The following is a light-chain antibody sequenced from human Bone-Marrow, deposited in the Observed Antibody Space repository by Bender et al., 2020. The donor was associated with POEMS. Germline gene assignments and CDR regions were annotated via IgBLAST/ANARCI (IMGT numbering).Light chain of an antibody. CDR3: QSYDSSLNSYV. CDR2: EVS. V-gene: IGLV2-8*01. J-gene: IGLJ1*01. Sequence: QSALTQPPSASGSPGQSVTISCTGSSNDVGRYDYVSWYQQHPDKAPKLLTYEVSERPSGVPDRFSGSKSATSATLVITGLQAEDEADYYCQSYDSSLNSYVFGTGNKVTVL. CDR1: SNDVGRYDY.